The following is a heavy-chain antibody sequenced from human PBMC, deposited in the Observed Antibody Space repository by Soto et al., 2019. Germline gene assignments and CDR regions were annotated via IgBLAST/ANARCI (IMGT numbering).Heavy chain of an antibody. V-gene: IGHV3-30-3*01. J-gene: IGHJ1*01. CDR1: GFTFSSYA. D-gene: IGHD6-13*01. CDR3: ARDSRGIALYFQH. Sequence: PGGSLRLSCAASGFTFSSYAMHWVRQAPGKGLEWVAVISYDGSNKYYADSVKGRFTISRDNSKNTLYLQMNSLRAEDTAVYYCARDSRGIALYFQHWGQGTLVTVSS. CDR2: ISYDGSNK.